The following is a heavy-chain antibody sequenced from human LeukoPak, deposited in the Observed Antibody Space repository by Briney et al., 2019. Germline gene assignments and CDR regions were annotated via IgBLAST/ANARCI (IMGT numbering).Heavy chain of an antibody. CDR1: GFTFSSYA. D-gene: IGHD1-26*01. CDR2: ISYDGSNK. Sequence: GGSLRLSCAASGFTFSSYAMHWVRQAPGKGLEWVAVISYDGSNKYYADSVKGRFTISRDNSKNTLYLQMNSLRAEDTAVYYCARGREGYYYYMDVWGKGTTVTVSS. V-gene: IGHV3-30-3*01. CDR3: ARGREGYYYYMDV. J-gene: IGHJ6*03.